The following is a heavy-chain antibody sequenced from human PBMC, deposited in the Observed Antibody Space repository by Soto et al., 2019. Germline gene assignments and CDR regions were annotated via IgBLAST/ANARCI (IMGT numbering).Heavy chain of an antibody. J-gene: IGHJ4*02. CDR2: INPSGGST. V-gene: IGHV1-46*01. CDR1: GYTFTSYY. CDR3: ARAQGHSGSYYALDY. Sequence: ASVKVSCKASGYTFTSYYMHWVRQAPGQGLEWMGIINPSGGSTSYAQKFQGRVTMTRDTSTSTVYMELSSLRSEDTAVYYCARAQGHSGSYYALDYWGQGTLVTVSS. D-gene: IGHD1-26*01.